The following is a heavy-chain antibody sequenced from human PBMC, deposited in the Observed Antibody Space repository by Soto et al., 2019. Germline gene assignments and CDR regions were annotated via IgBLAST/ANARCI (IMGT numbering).Heavy chain of an antibody. D-gene: IGHD2-15*01. CDR2: INHSGST. CDR1: GGSFSGYY. Sequence: SETLSLTCAVYGGSFSGYYWSWIRQPPGKGLEWIGEINHSGSTNYNPSLKSRVTISVDTSKNQFSLKLSSVTAADTAVYYCARPLGYCSGGSCRNWFDPWGQGTLVTVSS. V-gene: IGHV4-34*01. J-gene: IGHJ5*02. CDR3: ARPLGYCSGGSCRNWFDP.